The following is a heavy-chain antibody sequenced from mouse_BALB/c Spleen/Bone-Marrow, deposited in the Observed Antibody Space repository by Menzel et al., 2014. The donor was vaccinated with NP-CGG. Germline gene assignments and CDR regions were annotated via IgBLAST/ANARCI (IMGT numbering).Heavy chain of an antibody. CDR1: GYIFTSYY. D-gene: IGHD2-14*01. Sequence: VMLVESGPELVKPGASVKISCKASGYIFTSYYIHWVKQRPGQGLEWIGWIFPGSGYTKYNEKFKAKATLTADTSSSTAYMHLSSLTSEDSAVYFCARHYRYDAWFAYWGQGTLVTVSA. CDR3: ARHYRYDAWFAY. J-gene: IGHJ3*01. CDR2: IFPGSGYT. V-gene: IGHV1-66*01.